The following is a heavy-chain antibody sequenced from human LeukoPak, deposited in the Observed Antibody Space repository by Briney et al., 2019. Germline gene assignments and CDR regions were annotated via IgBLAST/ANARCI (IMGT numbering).Heavy chain of an antibody. CDR1: GYRFASYW. CDR2: IHGGDSDT. CDR3: ARRLSLISGNFDY. D-gene: IGHD2-15*01. J-gene: IGHJ4*02. V-gene: IGHV5-51*01. Sequence: GESLKISCKASGYRFASYWIGWVRQMPGKGLEWMGIIHGGDSDTRYSPSFEGQVTISADKSINIAYLQWNSLKASDTANYYCARRLSLISGNFDYWGQGTLVTVSS.